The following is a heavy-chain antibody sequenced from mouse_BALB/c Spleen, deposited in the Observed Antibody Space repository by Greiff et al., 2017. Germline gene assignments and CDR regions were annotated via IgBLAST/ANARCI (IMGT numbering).Heavy chain of an antibody. CDR2: INSNGGST. CDR3: ARGGL. CDR1: GFTFSSYG. V-gene: IGHV5-6-3*01. Sequence: EVKLVESGGGLVQPGGSLKLSCAASGFTFSSYGMSWVRQTPDKRLELVATINSNGGSTYYPDSVKGRFTISRDNAKNTLYLQMSCLKSEDTAMYYCARGGLWGQGTTLTVSS. D-gene: IGHD2-4*01. J-gene: IGHJ2*01.